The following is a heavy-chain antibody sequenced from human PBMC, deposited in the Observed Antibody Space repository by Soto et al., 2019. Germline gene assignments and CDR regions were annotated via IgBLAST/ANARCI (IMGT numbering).Heavy chain of an antibody. Sequence: PAGSLRLSCVASGFPVCNYGMHGVRPAPGKGLEWVAGIDYNEINKYYIDPVKGRFTISRDQSKNTLYLQMNSLRAEDTAVYYCARDFCPVPTCYDLWGQGVLVTVSS. D-gene: IGHD2-2*01. CDR3: ARDFCPVPTCYDL. J-gene: IGHJ4*02. V-gene: IGHV3-33*01. CDR2: IDYNEINK. CDR1: GFPVCNYG.